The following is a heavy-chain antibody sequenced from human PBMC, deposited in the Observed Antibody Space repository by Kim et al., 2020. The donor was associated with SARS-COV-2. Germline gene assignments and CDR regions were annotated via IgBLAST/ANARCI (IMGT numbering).Heavy chain of an antibody. D-gene: IGHD3-22*01. CDR3: ARDHSTYYYDSSGYYRALTPDCYFYGMDV. CDR1: GFTFSDYY. Sequence: GGSLRLSCAASGFTFSDYYMSWIRQAPGKGLEWVSYISSSSSYTNYADSVKGRFTISRDNAKNSLYLQMNSLRAEDTAVYYCARDHSTYYYDSSGYYRALTPDCYFYGMDVWGRGPRVTVPS. V-gene: IGHV3-11*05. J-gene: IGHJ6*02. CDR2: ISSSSSYT.